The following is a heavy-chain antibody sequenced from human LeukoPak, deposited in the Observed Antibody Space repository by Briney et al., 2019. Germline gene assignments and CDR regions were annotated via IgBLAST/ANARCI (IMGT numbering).Heavy chain of an antibody. Sequence: PSETLSLTCAVHGGSFSGYYWSWIRQPPGKGLEWIGEINHSGSTNYNPSLKSRVTISVDTSKNQFSLKLSSVTAADTAVYYCARDHRSSWYYYYYMDVWGKGTTVTVSS. V-gene: IGHV4-34*01. CDR1: GGSFSGYY. J-gene: IGHJ6*03. CDR2: INHSGST. D-gene: IGHD6-13*01. CDR3: ARDHRSSWYYYYYMDV.